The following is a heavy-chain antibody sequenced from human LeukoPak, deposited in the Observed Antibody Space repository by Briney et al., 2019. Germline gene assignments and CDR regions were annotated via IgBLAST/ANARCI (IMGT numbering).Heavy chain of an antibody. J-gene: IGHJ3*02. V-gene: IGHV3-30*02. CDR1: GFTFSSYG. D-gene: IGHD6-13*01. CDR3: ANHIAAAAPDDAFDI. Sequence: GGSLRLSCAASGFTFSSYGMHWVRQAPGKGLEWVAFIRYDGSNKYYADSVKGRFTISRDNSKNTLYLQMNSLRAKDTAVYYCANHIAAAAPDDAFDIWGQGTMVTVSS. CDR2: IRYDGSNK.